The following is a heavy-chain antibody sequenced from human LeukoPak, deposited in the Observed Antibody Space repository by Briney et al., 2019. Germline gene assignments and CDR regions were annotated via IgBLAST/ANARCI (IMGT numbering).Heavy chain of an antibody. Sequence: GGSLRLSCAASGFTVSSNYMNWVRQAPGKGLEWVSIIYSGGNTHYADSVKGRFTISRDNSQNTLYLQMNSLRPEDTAVYYCARLLYYYDSSIYQRYFDYWGQGTLVTVSS. J-gene: IGHJ4*02. V-gene: IGHV3-53*01. CDR3: ARLLYYYDSSIYQRYFDY. D-gene: IGHD3-22*01. CDR1: GFTVSSNY. CDR2: IYSGGNT.